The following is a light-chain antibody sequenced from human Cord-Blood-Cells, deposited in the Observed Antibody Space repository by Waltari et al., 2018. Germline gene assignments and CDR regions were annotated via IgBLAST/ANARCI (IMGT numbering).Light chain of an antibody. CDR3: QQSYSTPHT. Sequence: DIQMTQSPSSPSASVGDRVTITCRASQSISRYLNWYQQKPGKAPKRLVYAAASLQSGVLYRFSGSGSGTDFTLTISSLQPEDFATYYWQQSYSTPHTFGQGNKLEIK. J-gene: IGKJ2*01. V-gene: IGKV1-39*01. CDR2: AAA. CDR1: QSISRY.